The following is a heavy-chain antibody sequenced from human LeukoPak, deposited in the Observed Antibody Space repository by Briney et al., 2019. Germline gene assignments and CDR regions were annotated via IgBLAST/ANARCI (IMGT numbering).Heavy chain of an antibody. V-gene: IGHV1-69*13. CDR2: IIPIFGTA. Sequence: GASVTVSCKASGGALSSYAISWVRQAPGQGLEWMGGIIPIFGTANYAQKFQGRVTITADESTSTAYMELSSLRSEDAAVYYCARDGAVAGRDNWFDPWGQGTLVTVSS. J-gene: IGHJ5*02. CDR1: GGALSSYA. D-gene: IGHD6-19*01. CDR3: ARDGAVAGRDNWFDP.